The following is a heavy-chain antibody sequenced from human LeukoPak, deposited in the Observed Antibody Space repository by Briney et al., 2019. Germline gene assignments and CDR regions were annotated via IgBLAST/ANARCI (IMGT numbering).Heavy chain of an antibody. CDR3: ARGIDYYASGSSDWFDP. D-gene: IGHD3-10*01. Sequence: GGSLRLSCAASGFTFSSYSMNWVRQAPGKGLEWVSSISSSSSYIYYADSVKGRFTISRDNAKNTVYLQMDSLRAEDTAVYYCARGIDYYASGSSDWFDPWGQGTLGTVSS. CDR1: GFTFSSYS. CDR2: ISSSSSYI. V-gene: IGHV3-21*01. J-gene: IGHJ5*02.